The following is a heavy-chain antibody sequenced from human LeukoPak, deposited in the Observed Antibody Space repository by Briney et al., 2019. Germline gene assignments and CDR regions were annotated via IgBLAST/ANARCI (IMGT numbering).Heavy chain of an antibody. J-gene: IGHJ4*02. Sequence: GGSLRLSCVASGFTFSSRDWMTWVRQAPGKGLEWVAFIRYDGSNKYYADSVKGRFTISRDNSKNTLYLQMNSLRAEDTAVYYCAKDEGEWSASHFDYWGQGTLVTVSS. CDR3: AKDEGEWSASHFDY. CDR1: GFTFSSRDW. D-gene: IGHD3-16*01. CDR2: IRYDGSNK. V-gene: IGHV3-30*02.